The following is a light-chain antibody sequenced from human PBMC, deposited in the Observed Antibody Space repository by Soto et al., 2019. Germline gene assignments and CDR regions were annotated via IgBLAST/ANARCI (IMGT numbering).Light chain of an antibody. CDR3: NSQTTSGIRV. CDR2: EVS. Sequence: SALTQPASVSGSPGQSITISYTGTSTDVGDSNHVSWYQHHPGKAPKLIIYEVSYRPSGVSNRFSGSKSAYTASLTISGLQAEDEADYYCNSQTTSGIRVFGTGTKVTVL. J-gene: IGLJ1*01. V-gene: IGLV2-14*01. CDR1: STDVGDSNH.